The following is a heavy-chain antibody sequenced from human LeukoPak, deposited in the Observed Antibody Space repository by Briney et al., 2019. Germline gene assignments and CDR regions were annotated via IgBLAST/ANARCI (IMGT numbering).Heavy chain of an antibody. CDR2: IYTSGST. D-gene: IGHD3-3*01. J-gene: IGHJ4*02. CDR3: ARAVGYDFWSGYGIFDY. Sequence: SPPLSLTCTVSGGSISSGSYYWSWIRPPAGKGLEWIGRIYTSGSTNYNPSLKSRVTISVDTSKNQFSLKLSSVTAADTAVYYCARAVGYDFWSGYGIFDYWGQGTLVTVSS. V-gene: IGHV4-61*02. CDR1: GGSISSGSYY.